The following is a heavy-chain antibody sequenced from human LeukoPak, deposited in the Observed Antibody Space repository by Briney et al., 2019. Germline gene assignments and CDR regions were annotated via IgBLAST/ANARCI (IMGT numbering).Heavy chain of an antibody. CDR2: IKQDGSGK. CDR3: ARSGDVYYFDY. CDR1: GFTFSSYW. D-gene: IGHD3-16*01. V-gene: IGHV3-7*01. Sequence: GGSLRLSCAASGFTFSSYWMSWVRQAPGKGLEWVANIKQDGSGKYYVDSVKGRFTISRDNAKNSLYLQMNSLRAEDTAVYYCARSGDVYYFDYWGQGTLVTVSS. J-gene: IGHJ4*02.